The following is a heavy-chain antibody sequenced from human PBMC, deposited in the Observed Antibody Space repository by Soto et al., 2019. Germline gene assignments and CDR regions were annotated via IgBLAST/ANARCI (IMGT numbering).Heavy chain of an antibody. V-gene: IGHV3-15*07. CDR3: ATEVVDIVSVPDVHSYYYYGLDV. J-gene: IGHJ6*02. Sequence: EVQLVESGGGLANPGGSLRLSCAASGLSFSDAWMNWVRQGPGKGLEWVGRIKSQIDGGTTDYAAPVKGRFIISRDDSKNTMYLQMDSLRIEDTAVYYCATEVVDIVSVPDVHSYYYYGLDVWGQGATVTVSS. CDR2: IKSQIDGGTT. D-gene: IGHD2-2*03. CDR1: GLSFSDAW.